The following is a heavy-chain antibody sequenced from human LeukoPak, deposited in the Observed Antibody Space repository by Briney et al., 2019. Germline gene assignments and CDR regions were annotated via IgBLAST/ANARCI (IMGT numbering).Heavy chain of an antibody. V-gene: IGHV3-13*01. CDR1: GFTLGSHY. CDR3: VREARGYHYTYFDY. CDR2: VSSGFHA. D-gene: IGHD5-18*01. Sequence: PGGSLRLSCTASGFTLGSHYMHWVRQIPGQGLEWVAAVSSGFHAFFADSVQGRFTVSREDARNSLYLQMNSLRAGDTAVYYCVREARGYHYTYFDYWGQGTLVTVSS. J-gene: IGHJ4*02.